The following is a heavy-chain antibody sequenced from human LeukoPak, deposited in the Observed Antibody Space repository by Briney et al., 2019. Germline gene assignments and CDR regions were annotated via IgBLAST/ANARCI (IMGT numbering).Heavy chain of an antibody. CDR1: GGSISSYY. CDR3: ARSRGYSVTADY. Sequence: SETLSLTCTVSGGSISSYYWSWIRQPPGKGLEWIGYIYYSGSTNYNPSLKSRVTISVDTSKNQFSLKLSSVTAADTAVYYCARSRGYSVTADYWGQGTLVTVSS. J-gene: IGHJ4*02. D-gene: IGHD5-18*01. CDR2: IYYSGST. V-gene: IGHV4-59*01.